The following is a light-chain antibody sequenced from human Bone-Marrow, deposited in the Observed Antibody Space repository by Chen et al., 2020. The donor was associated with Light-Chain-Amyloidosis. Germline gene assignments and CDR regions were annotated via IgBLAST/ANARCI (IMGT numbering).Light chain of an antibody. CDR1: RTLLSISNNKNH. J-gene: IGKJ5*01. Sequence: IEMTQSPDSLGVSPGETATINCKSNRTLLSISNNKNHLAWYRQRPGQPPELLIAWASSRPSGVPDRFSGSGSGTDFTLTITDLQPEDVAVYHCQQYYSTHTFGQGTRLDIK. CDR3: QQYYSTHT. V-gene: IGKV4-1*01. CDR2: WAS.